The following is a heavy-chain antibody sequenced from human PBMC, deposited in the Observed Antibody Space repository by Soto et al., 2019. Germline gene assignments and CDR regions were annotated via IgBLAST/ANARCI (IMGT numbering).Heavy chain of an antibody. V-gene: IGHV1-69*12. Sequence: QVQLVQSGAEVKKPGSSVKVSCKASGGTFSSYAISWVRQAPGQGLEWMGGIIPIFGTANYAQKFQGRVTITADEATSTACRELSSLRAEDTAVYYCAGAPYYYDSSGYTPFWYFALWGRGTLVTVSS. D-gene: IGHD3-22*01. CDR3: AGAPYYYDSSGYTPFWYFAL. J-gene: IGHJ2*01. CDR2: IIPIFGTA. CDR1: GGTFSSYA.